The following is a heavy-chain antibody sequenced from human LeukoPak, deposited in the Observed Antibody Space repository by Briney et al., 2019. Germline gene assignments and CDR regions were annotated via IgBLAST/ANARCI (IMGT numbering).Heavy chain of an antibody. CDR3: ARDQGDYYYDSSGSIDY. J-gene: IGHJ4*02. CDR2: ISSSSSYI. CDR1: GFTFSSYS. Sequence: GGSLRLSCAASGFTFSSYSMNWVRQAPGKGLEWVSSISSSSSYIYYADSVKGRFAISRDNAKNSLYLQMNSLRAEDTAVYYCARDQGDYYYDSSGSIDYWGQGTLVTVSS. V-gene: IGHV3-21*01. D-gene: IGHD3-22*01.